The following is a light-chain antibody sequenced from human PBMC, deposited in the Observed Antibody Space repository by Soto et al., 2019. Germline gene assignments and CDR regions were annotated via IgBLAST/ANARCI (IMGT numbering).Light chain of an antibody. CDR1: QSLLHSNGYNY. CDR2: MGS. J-gene: IGKJ4*01. Sequence: VMTQSPLSLPVTPGEPASISCRSRQSLLHSNGYNYLDWYLQKPGQSPQVLIYMGSIRASGVPDRISGSRSGTDFRLKISRVEAEDVGIYYYMQGLQTPLTFGGGTNVEIK. CDR3: MQGLQTPLT. V-gene: IGKV2-28*01.